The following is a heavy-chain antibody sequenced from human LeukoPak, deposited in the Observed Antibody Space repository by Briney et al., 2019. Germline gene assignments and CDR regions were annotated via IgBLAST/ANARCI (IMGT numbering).Heavy chain of an antibody. D-gene: IGHD6-19*01. V-gene: IGHV1-2*02. CDR1: GYIFTSYY. CDR3: ARAPTSLQWLVPYYFDY. CDR2: INPNSGGT. J-gene: IGHJ4*02. Sequence: GASVKVSCKASGYIFTSYYMHWVRQAPGQGLEWMGWINPNSGGTNYAQKFQGRVTMTRDTSISTAYMELSSLRSDDTAVYYCARAPTSLQWLVPYYFDYWGQGTLVTVSS.